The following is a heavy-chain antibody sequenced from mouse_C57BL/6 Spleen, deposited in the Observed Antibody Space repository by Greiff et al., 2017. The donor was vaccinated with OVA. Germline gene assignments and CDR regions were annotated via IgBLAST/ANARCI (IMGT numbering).Heavy chain of an antibody. V-gene: IGHV1-64*01. CDR2: IHPNSGST. D-gene: IGHD2-4*01. Sequence: VKLQQPGAELVKPGASVKLSCKASGYTFTSYWMHWVKQRPGQGLEWIGMIHPNSGSTNYNEKFKSKATLTVDKSSSTAYMQLSSLTSEDSAVYYCARGGYDYEDAMDYWGQGTSVTVSS. J-gene: IGHJ4*01. CDR3: ARGGYDYEDAMDY. CDR1: GYTFTSYW.